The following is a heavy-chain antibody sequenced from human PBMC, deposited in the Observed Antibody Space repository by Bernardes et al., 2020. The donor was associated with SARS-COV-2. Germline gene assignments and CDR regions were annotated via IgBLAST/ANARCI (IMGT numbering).Heavy chain of an antibody. V-gene: IGHV3-23*01. CDR1: GFTVRTYA. J-gene: IGHJ6*02. CDR2: SSGDGTKP. CDR3: AYYYYGMDV. Sequence: GGSLRLSCAASGFTVRTYAMHWFRQAPGKGPEWVTGSSGDGTKPYYAESVKGRFAISRDKSRNTQDLRMNRLTVEDTATYSCAYYYYGMDVWGQWTTVTVSS.